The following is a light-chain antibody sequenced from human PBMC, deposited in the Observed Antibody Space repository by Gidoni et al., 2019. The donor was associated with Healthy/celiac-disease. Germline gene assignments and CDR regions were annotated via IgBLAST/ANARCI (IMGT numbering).Light chain of an antibody. CDR2: DVS. CDR1: SSDVGGYNY. J-gene: IGLJ2*01. CDR3: SSYTSSSTLVV. V-gene: IGLV2-14*03. Sequence: QSALTQPASLSVSPGQSITISCTGTSSDVGGYNYVSWYQQHPGKAPKLMIYDVSNRPSGVSNRCSGSKSGNAASLTISGRQAEDEADYYCSSYTSSSTLVVFGGGTKLTVL.